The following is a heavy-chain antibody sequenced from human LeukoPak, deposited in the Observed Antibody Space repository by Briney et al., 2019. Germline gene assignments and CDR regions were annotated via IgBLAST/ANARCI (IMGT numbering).Heavy chain of an antibody. CDR3: AKDLYSSSN. CDR2: ISSSDNTI. CDR1: GFTFSSYD. V-gene: IGHV3-48*01. D-gene: IGHD6-6*01. J-gene: IGHJ4*02. Sequence: GGSLRLSCAASGFTFSSYDMNWVRQAPGKGLEWVSYISSSDNTIYYADSVKGRFTISRDNSKNTLYLQMNSLRAEDTAVYYCAKDLYSSSNWGQGTLVTVSS.